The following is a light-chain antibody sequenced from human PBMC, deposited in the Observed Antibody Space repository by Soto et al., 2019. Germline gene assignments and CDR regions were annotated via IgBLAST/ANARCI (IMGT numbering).Light chain of an antibody. V-gene: IGLV2-8*01. CDR3: TSYTVDDFTFI. CDR2: EVS. CDR1: SSDIGTYDY. J-gene: IGLJ1*01. Sequence: QSALAQPPSASGSHGQSVTISCTGTSSDIGTYDYVSWYQQHPGRAPKLIIFEVSKRPSGVPDRFSGSKSGNTASLIVSGLQPDDEAEYHCTSYTVDDFTFIFGTGTKVTVL.